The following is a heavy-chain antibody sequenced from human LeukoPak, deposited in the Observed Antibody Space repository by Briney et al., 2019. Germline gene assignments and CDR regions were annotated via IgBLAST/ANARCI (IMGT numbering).Heavy chain of an antibody. Sequence: GGSLRLSCAASGFTVSNNYMSWVRQAPGKGLEWVSVIYSGGTTYYADSVKGRFTISRDNSKNTLYLQMNSLRAEDTAVYYCARDGRSYSSGWSNFDYWGQGTLVTVSS. CDR1: GFTVSNNY. D-gene: IGHD6-19*01. J-gene: IGHJ4*02. V-gene: IGHV3-53*01. CDR2: IYSGGTT. CDR3: ARDGRSYSSGWSNFDY.